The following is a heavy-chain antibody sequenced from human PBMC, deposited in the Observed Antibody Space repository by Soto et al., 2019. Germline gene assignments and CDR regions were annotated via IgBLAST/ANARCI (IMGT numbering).Heavy chain of an antibody. D-gene: IGHD3-10*01. V-gene: IGHV2-5*02. CDR1: GFSLSTSGVG. CDR2: IYWDDDK. J-gene: IGHJ5*02. CDR3: AHSITMVRVGIIGWFDP. Sequence: QITLKASGPTLVKPTQTLTLTCTFSGFSLSTSGVGVGWMRQPPGKALEWLALIYWDDDKRYSPSLKSRLTITKDTYKHQVCLTMTNRDPVDTSTYYCAHSITMVRVGIIGWFDPWGQGNLVTVSS.